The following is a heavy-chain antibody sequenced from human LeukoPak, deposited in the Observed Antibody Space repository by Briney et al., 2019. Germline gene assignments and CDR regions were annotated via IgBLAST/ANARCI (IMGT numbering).Heavy chain of an antibody. V-gene: IGHV4-59*02. CDR3: ARTVTVAGTVDWFDP. D-gene: IGHD6-19*01. CDR2: IHESGSS. CDR1: GGSVSTYY. J-gene: IGHJ5*02. Sequence: SETLSLTCSVSGGSVSTYYWSWIRQPPGKGLEWVGSIHESGSSNSNSSLKSRVTISLDTSKNQFSLRLSSVIVADTAVYYCARTVTVAGTVDWFDPWGQGTLVTVSS.